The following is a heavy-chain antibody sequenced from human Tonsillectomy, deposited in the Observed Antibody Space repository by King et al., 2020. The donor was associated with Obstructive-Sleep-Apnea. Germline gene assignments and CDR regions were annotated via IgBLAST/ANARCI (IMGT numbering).Heavy chain of an antibody. J-gene: IGHJ4*02. D-gene: IGHD2-21*02. CDR2: IYPGDSDT. CDR1: GYSFTSYW. V-gene: IGHV5-51*01. CDR3: ARPGAYCGGDCYSDY. Sequence: VQLVESGAEVKKPGESLKISCKGSGYSFTSYWIGWVRQMPGKGLEWMGIIYPGDSDTRYSPSFQGQVTISADKSIRTAYLQWSSLKASDTAMYYCARPGAYCGGDCYSDYWGQGTLVTVSS.